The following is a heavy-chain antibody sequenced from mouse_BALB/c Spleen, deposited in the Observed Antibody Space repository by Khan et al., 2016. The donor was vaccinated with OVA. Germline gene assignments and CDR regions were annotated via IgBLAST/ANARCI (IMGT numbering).Heavy chain of an antibody. D-gene: IGHD1-1*01. Sequence: QVQLQQSGAELVRPGVSVKISCKGSGYTFTDYTIHWVKQSHAKSLEWIGVISTYYGDAKYNQKFKDKATMTVDKSSNTAYMELARLTSDDSAIYYCAKSFITTASVCAMDYWGQGTSVTVSS. CDR3: AKSFITTASVCAMDY. J-gene: IGHJ4*01. CDR2: ISTYYGDA. CDR1: GYTFTDYT. V-gene: IGHV1S137*01.